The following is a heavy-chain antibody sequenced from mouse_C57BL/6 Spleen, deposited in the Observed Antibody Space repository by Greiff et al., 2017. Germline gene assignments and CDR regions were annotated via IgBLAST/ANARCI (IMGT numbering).Heavy chain of an antibody. V-gene: IGHV5-4*01. J-gene: IGHJ3*01. Sequence: EVMLVESGGGLVKPGGSLTLSCAASGFTFSSYAMSWVRQTPEKRLEWVATISDGGSYTYYPDNVKGRFTISRDNAKNNLYLQMSHLKSEDTAMYYCARDYYGSSWFAYWGQGTLVTVSA. CDR2: ISDGGSYT. D-gene: IGHD1-1*01. CDR1: GFTFSSYA. CDR3: ARDYYGSSWFAY.